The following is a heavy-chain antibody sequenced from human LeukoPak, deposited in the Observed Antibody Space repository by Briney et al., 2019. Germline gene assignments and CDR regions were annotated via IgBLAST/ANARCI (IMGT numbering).Heavy chain of an antibody. CDR2: IQYSGST. Sequence: PSETLSLTCTVSGGSIGGYYWNWIRQPPGKGLEWIGNIQYSGSTKYNPSLKSRVSISLDTSKNQVSPELSSVTAADTAVYYCARGGPTGYVDCWGQGTLVTVSS. D-gene: IGHD3-9*01. CDR1: GGSIGGYY. CDR3: ARGGPTGYVDC. V-gene: IGHV4-59*12. J-gene: IGHJ4*02.